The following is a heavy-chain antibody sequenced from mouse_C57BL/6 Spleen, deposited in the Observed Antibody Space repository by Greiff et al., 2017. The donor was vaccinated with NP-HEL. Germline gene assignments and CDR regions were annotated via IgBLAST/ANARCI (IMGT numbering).Heavy chain of an antibody. V-gene: IGHV1-7*01. CDR1: GYTFTSYW. CDR2: INPSSGYT. Sequence: VQLQQSGAELAKPGASVKLSCKASGYTFTSYWMHWVQQRPGQGLEWIGYINPSSGYTKYNQKFKDKATLTADKSSITAYMQLSSLTYEDSAVYYCAYDGPFAYWGQGTLVTVSA. CDR3: AYDGPFAY. D-gene: IGHD2-3*01. J-gene: IGHJ3*01.